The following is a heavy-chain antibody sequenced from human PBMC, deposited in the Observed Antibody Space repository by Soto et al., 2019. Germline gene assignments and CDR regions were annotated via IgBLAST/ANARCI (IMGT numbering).Heavy chain of an antibody. Sequence: QVQLQESGPGLVKPSDTLSLTCAVSGYSISSSNWWGWIRQPPGKGLEWIGYFYYIGTTYYNPSLKSRVTMSVDTSKNQCSLKLTSVTAVDTAVYYCARREIQGPIDYWGQGTLVTVSS. CDR1: GYSISSSNW. V-gene: IGHV4-28*01. CDR3: ARREIQGPIDY. D-gene: IGHD1-26*01. CDR2: FYYIGTT. J-gene: IGHJ4*02.